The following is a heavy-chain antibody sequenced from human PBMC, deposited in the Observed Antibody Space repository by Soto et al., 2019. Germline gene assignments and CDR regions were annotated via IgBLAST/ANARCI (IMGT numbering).Heavy chain of an antibody. J-gene: IGHJ3*02. Sequence: GGSLRLSCAASGFTFSSYWMSWVRQAPGKGLEWVANIKQDGSEKYYVDSVKGRFTISRDNAKNSLYLQMNSLRAEDTAVYYCARCSWYDSYALDIWGQGTMVTVSS. CDR1: GFTFSSYW. CDR3: ARCSWYDSYALDI. D-gene: IGHD6-13*01. V-gene: IGHV3-7*01. CDR2: IKQDGSEK.